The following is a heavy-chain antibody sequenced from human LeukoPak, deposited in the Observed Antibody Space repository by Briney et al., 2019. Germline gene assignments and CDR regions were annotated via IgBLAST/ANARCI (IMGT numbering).Heavy chain of an antibody. CDR2: INSDGSST. J-gene: IGHJ4*02. Sequence: GGSLRLSCAASGFTFSSYWMHWVRQAPGKGLVWVSRINSDGSSTSYADSVKGRFTISRDNAKNTLYLQMNSLRAEDTAVCYCARDPTYDILTGYTDYWGQGTLVTVSS. CDR1: GFTFSSYW. D-gene: IGHD3-9*01. V-gene: IGHV3-74*01. CDR3: ARDPTYDILTGYTDY.